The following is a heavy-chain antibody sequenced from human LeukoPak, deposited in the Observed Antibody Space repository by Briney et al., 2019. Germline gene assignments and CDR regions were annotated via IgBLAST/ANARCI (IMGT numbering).Heavy chain of an antibody. D-gene: IGHD6-13*01. J-gene: IGHJ5*02. Sequence: GESLKISCKGSGYSFTSYWIGWVRQKPGKGLEWRRSIYPGDSDTRYIPSFQGQATISADKSISTAYLQWSSLKASDTAMYYCARVSAAADNWFDPWGQGTLVTVSS. CDR3: ARVSAAADNWFDP. CDR2: IYPGDSDT. CDR1: GYSFTSYW. V-gene: IGHV5-51*01.